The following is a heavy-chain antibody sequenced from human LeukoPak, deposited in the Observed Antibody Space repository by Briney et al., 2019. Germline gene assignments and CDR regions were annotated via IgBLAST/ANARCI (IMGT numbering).Heavy chain of an antibody. D-gene: IGHD2-15*01. V-gene: IGHV1-18*01. CDR2: ISAYNGNT. CDR3: ARDTHDRGYIVVVVAALIPPGWFDP. CDR1: GYTFTSYG. Sequence: ASEKVSCKASGYTFTSYGISWVRQAPGQGLEWMGWISAYNGNTNYAQKLQGRVTMTTDTSTSTAYMELRRLRSDDTAVYYCARDTHDRGYIVVVVAALIPPGWFDPWGQGTLVTVSS. J-gene: IGHJ5*02.